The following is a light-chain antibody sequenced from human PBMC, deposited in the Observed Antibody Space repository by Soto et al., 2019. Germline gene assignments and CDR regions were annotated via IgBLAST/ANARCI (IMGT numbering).Light chain of an antibody. CDR1: QSVRNN. CDR2: GAP. V-gene: IGKV3-15*01. CDR3: HHYDTWHVT. J-gene: IGKJ1*01. Sequence: EIGSTQSPATLSVSHADRVSRSFRASQSVRNNSAWYQQKPGQAPRLLIYGAPTRATGIPGRFSGSGSGTEFTLTISSLQSEDFAVYYCHHYDTWHVTFGPGTKVDI.